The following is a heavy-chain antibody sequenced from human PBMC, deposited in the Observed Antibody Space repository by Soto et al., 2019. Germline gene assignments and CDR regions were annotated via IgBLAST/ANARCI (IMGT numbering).Heavy chain of an antibody. D-gene: IGHD4-4*01. CDR1: GLSFIDAW. CDR2: IKSKPAGGTT. CDR3: SADRPGGYSNFFDY. Sequence: EVQLVESGGGLVKPGGSLRLSCAASGLSFIDAWMNWVRQAQGKGPEWVGRIKSKPAGGTTDYAAPVTGRFTISRDDSRNTVYLQMSLLKTDETAVYYCSADRPGGYSNFFDYWGQGILVTVSS. V-gene: IGHV3-15*07. J-gene: IGHJ4*02.